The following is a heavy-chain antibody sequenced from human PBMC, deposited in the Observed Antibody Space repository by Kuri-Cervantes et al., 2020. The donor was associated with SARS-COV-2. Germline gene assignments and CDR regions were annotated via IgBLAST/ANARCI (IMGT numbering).Heavy chain of an antibody. CDR1: GDSISGTY. D-gene: IGHD3-3*01. J-gene: IGHJ4*02. CDR3: ARVSHRGSGYQNPPDY. CDR2: IWYDGSNK. Sequence: LSLTCDVSGDSISGTYWSWVRQAPGKGLEWVAVIWYDGSNKYYADSVKGRFTISRDNSKNTLYLQMNSLRAEDTAVYYCARVSHRGSGYQNPPDYWGQGTLVTVSS. V-gene: IGHV3-33*08.